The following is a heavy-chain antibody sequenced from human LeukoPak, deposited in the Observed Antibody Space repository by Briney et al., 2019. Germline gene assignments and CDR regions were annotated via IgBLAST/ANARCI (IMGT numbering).Heavy chain of an antibody. Sequence: RAGGSLRLSCAASGFTFSHYSMHWVRQAPWKGLEYVSAINSNGDDTYYVNSVKGRFTISRDNSKNTLYLQMGSLRAEDTAIYYCARDPGRSPDYWGQGTLVTVSS. CDR1: GFTFSHYS. D-gene: IGHD1-26*01. J-gene: IGHJ4*02. CDR3: ARDPGRSPDY. CDR2: INSNGDDT. V-gene: IGHV3-64*01.